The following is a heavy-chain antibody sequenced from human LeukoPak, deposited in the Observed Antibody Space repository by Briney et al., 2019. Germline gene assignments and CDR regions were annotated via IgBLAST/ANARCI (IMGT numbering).Heavy chain of an antibody. J-gene: IGHJ4*02. V-gene: IGHV3-15*01. Sequence: PGGSLRPSCAASGFTFDDYGMIWVRQAPGKGLEWVACIKSKIDGRKTDYAAPGKGSFTISRDDSKNTLYLLMDSLKTEDTGVYYCTAGGDYGDGLRGDYWGQGTLVTVSS. D-gene: IGHD4-17*01. CDR1: GFTFDDYG. CDR3: TAGGDYGDGLRGDY. CDR2: IKSKIDGRKT.